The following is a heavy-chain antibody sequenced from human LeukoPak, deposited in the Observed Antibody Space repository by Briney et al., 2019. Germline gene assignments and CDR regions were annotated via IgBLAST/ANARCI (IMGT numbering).Heavy chain of an antibody. Sequence: GGSLRLSCAASGFTFSSYEMNWVRQAPGKGLEWVSYISSSGSTIYYADSVKGRFTISRDNAKNSLYLQMNSLRAEDTAVYYCARVGWFGGWGNFDLWGRGTLVTVSS. CDR1: GFTFSSYE. D-gene: IGHD3-10*01. CDR2: ISSSGSTI. CDR3: ARVGWFGGWGNFDL. V-gene: IGHV3-48*03. J-gene: IGHJ2*01.